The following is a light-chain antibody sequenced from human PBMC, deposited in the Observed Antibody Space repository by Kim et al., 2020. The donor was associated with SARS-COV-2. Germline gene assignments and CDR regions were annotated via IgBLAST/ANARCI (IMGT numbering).Light chain of an antibody. CDR2: KAS. V-gene: IGKV1-5*03. Sequence: ASLGDRVTITCRASQSIGSWVAWYQQKPGKAPTLLIYKASSLESGVPSRFSVSGSGTEFTLTISSLQPDDFASYYCQDYSTYPLTFGGGTKVDIK. CDR3: QDYSTYPLT. CDR1: QSIGSW. J-gene: IGKJ4*01.